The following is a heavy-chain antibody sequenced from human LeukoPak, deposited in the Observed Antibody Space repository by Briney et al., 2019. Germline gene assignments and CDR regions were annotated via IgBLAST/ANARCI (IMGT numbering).Heavy chain of an antibody. CDR1: GYTFTGYY. CDR3: ARNDFWSGYYSVYYYYGMDV. J-gene: IGHJ6*02. CDR2: INPNSGGT. V-gene: IGHV1-2*02. D-gene: IGHD3-3*01. Sequence: AASVKVSCKASGYTFTGYYMHWVRQARGQGLEWMGWINPNSGGTNYAQKFQGRVTMTRDTSISTAYMELSRLRSDDTAVYYCARNDFWSGYYSVYYYYGMDVWGQGTTVTVSS.